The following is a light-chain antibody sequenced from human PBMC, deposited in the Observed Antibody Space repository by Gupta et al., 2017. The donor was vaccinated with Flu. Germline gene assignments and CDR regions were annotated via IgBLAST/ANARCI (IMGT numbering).Light chain of an antibody. V-gene: IGLV1-44*01. CDR2: ANN. CDR1: SSNIGRNT. J-gene: IGLJ2*01. CDR3: AAWDDSLSGPV. Sequence: QSVLTQPPSASGTPGQRVTISCSGSSSNIGRNTVNWYQQRPGTAPKLFIYANNQRPPGVPDRFSASKSATSASLAISGLQSEDEALYYCAAWDDSLSGPVFGGGTKLAVL.